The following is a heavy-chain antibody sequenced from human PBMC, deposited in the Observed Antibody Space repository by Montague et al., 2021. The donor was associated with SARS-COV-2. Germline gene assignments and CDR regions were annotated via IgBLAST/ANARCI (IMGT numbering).Heavy chain of an antibody. CDR1: GFSITSGYY. CDR3: ARSGVGIFDFSYFDS. V-gene: IGHV4-38-2*02. D-gene: IGHD3-3*01. CDR2: RYQNGAT. Sequence: SETLSLTCSVSGFSITSGYYGGWIRQTPGKGLEWIESRYQNGATXYTPSLKRPATILLDTYKNQFSLSLTSVTAADTAVYYRARSGVGIFDFSYFDSWGQGSLVIASS. J-gene: IGHJ4*02.